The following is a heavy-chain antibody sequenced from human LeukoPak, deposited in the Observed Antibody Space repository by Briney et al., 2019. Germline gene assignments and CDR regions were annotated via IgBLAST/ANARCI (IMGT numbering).Heavy chain of an antibody. Sequence: ASVKVSCKASGGTFSSYAISWVRQAPGQGLEWMGGIIPIFGTANYAQKFQGRVTITTDESTSTAYMELSSLRSEDTAVYYCARRGRDGYNYAFDIWGQGTMVTVSS. CDR3: ARRGRDGYNYAFDI. V-gene: IGHV1-69*05. J-gene: IGHJ3*02. D-gene: IGHD5-24*01. CDR1: GGTFSSYA. CDR2: IIPIFGTA.